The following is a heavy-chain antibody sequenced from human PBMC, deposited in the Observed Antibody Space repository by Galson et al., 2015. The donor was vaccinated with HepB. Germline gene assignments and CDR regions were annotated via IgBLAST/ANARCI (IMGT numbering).Heavy chain of an antibody. CDR2: IITDGSGT. CDR3: ARDFQTAFDI. Sequence: SLRLSCAASGFTFSSYWMHWVRQAPGKGLVWVSRIITDGSGTSYADSVMGRFTISRDNAKNTLYLQMNSLRAEDTAVYYCARDFQTAFDIWGQGTMVTVSS. CDR1: GFTFSSYW. V-gene: IGHV3-74*01. J-gene: IGHJ3*02.